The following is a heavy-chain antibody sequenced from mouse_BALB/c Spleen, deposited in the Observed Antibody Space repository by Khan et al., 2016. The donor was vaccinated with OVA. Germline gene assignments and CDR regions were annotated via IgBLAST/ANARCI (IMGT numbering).Heavy chain of an antibody. J-gene: IGHJ3*01. Sequence: VQLKQSGPELMKPGASVKISCKASGYSFTTYYIHWVKQSHGKSLEWIGYIDPFNDDTNYNQKFKGKATLTVDKSSSTAYMHLSSLTSEDSAVYYCVRHGSISWFAYWGQGTLVTVSA. CDR2: IDPFNDDT. CDR1: GYSFTTYY. CDR3: VRHGSISWFAY. V-gene: IGHV1S135*01. D-gene: IGHD1-1*01.